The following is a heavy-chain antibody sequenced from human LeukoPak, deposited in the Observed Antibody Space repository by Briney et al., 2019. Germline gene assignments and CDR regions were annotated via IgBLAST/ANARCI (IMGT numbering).Heavy chain of an antibody. CDR1: GFTFSSYS. D-gene: IGHD3-22*01. J-gene: IGHJ4*02. Sequence: GGSLRLSCAASGFTFSSYSMNWVRQAPGKGLEWVSYISSSSSTIYYADSVKGRFTISRDNAKNSLYMQMNSLRAEDTAVYYCARYHYYDSSGYVLWGQGTLVTVSS. CDR3: ARYHYYDSSGYVL. V-gene: IGHV3-48*01. CDR2: ISSSSSTI.